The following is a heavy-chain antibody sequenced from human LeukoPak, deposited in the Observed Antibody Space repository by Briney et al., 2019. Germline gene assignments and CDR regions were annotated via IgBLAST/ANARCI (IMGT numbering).Heavy chain of an antibody. J-gene: IGHJ5*02. CDR3: ARHYFGWFGELRGRRFDP. Sequence: SETLSLTCAVSGGSISSNSYYWGWIRQPPGKGLEWIGSIYYSGSTYYNPSLKSRVTISVDTSKNQFSLKLSSVTAADTAVYYCARHYFGWFGELRGRRFDPWGQGTLVTVSS. CDR2: IYYSGST. V-gene: IGHV4-39*01. CDR1: GGSISSNSYY. D-gene: IGHD3-10*01.